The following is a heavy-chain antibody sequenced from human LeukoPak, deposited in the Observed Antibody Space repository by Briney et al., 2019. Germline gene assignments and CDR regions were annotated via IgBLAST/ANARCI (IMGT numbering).Heavy chain of an antibody. CDR1: GGTFSSYA. Sequence: SVKVSCKASGGTFSSYAISWVRQAPGQGLEWMGGIIPIFGTANYAQKFQGRVTITADESTSTAYMELSSLRSEDTAVYYCARKRIITGTTFYFDYWGQGTLVTVSS. J-gene: IGHJ4*02. D-gene: IGHD1-20*01. CDR3: ARKRIITGTTFYFDY. V-gene: IGHV1-69*13. CDR2: IIPIFGTA.